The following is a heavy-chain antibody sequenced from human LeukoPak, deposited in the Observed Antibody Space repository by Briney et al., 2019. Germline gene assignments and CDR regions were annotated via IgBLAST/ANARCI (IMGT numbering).Heavy chain of an antibody. Sequence: GGSLRLSCAASGFTFNNAWMNWVRQAPGKGLEWVGRIKSRTDGGTTDYPAPVKGRFTISRDDSKNTLYLQMNSLKTEDTAVYYCTSTGNPRLSDIWGQGTMVTVSS. CDR3: TSTGNPRLSDI. D-gene: IGHD1-14*01. CDR2: IKSRTDGGTT. CDR1: GFTFNNAW. V-gene: IGHV3-15*07. J-gene: IGHJ3*02.